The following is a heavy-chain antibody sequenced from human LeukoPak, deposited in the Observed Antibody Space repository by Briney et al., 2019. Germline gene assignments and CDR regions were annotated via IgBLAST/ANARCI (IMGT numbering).Heavy chain of an antibody. V-gene: IGHV3-48*03. CDR1: GFTFSSYE. D-gene: IGHD3-10*01. CDR3: ATYGSGSHKGDY. CDR2: ISSSGSTI. Sequence: GGSLRLSCAASGFTFSSYEMNWVRQAPGKGLEWVSYISSSGSTIYYADSVKGRFTISRDNAKNSLYLQMNSLRAEDTAVYYCATYGSGSHKGDYWGQGTLVTVSS. J-gene: IGHJ4*02.